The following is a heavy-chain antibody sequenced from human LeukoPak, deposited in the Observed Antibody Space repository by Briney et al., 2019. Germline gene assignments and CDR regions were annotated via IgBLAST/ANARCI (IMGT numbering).Heavy chain of an antibody. Sequence: PGGSLRLSCAASGFNFSSYGMHWVRQAPGKGLEWVAVIWYDGSNKYYADSVKGRFTISGDNSNNMLYLQMNSLRAEDTAVYYCATDTYEYDRGPFSWGQGTPVTVSS. J-gene: IGHJ5*02. CDR2: IWYDGSNK. D-gene: IGHD3-22*01. CDR1: GFNFSSYG. CDR3: ATDTYEYDRGPFS. V-gene: IGHV3-33*01.